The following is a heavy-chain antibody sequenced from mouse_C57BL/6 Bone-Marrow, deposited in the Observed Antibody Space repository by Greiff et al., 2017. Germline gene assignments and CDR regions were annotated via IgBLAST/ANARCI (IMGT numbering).Heavy chain of an antibody. CDR2: IGRSGSYT. CDR3: ARLGRCDY. J-gene: IGHJ2*03. D-gene: IGHD4-1*01. V-gene: IGHV1-69*01. Sequence: QVQLQQSGAELVMPGASVKLSCKASGYTFTSYWMHWVKQRPGQGLEWIGEIGRSGSYTNYNKKVKGKSTFTVDKARNTSYMQLSSLTSEDSAVYYCARLGRCDYWGQGTSLTVSA. CDR1: GYTFTSYW.